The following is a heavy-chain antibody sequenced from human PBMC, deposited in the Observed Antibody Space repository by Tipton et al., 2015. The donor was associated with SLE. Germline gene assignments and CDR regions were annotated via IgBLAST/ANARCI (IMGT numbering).Heavy chain of an antibody. J-gene: IGHJ4*02. V-gene: IGHV4-61*02. CDR1: GGFITSGSYY. CDR2: IYTSGTT. D-gene: IGHD1-26*01. Sequence: TLSLTCTVSGGFITSGSYYWSWIRQPAGKGLEWIGRIYTSGTTNYNPSLKSRVTISLDTSKKQFSLKLSSVSAADTAVYYCARGIVGATGFDYWGQGTLVTVSS. CDR3: ARGIVGATGFDY.